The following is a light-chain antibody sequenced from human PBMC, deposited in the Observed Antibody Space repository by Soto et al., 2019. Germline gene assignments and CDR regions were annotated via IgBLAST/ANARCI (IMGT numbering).Light chain of an antibody. Sequence: QSALTQPASVSGSPGQSITISCSGTPSDIGAYNYVSWYQHLPGKAPEVIIYDVTNRPSGVSSRFSGSKSGPTASLTISGLQAEDEANYYCRSYTITSTLMIFGGGTKLTVL. V-gene: IGLV2-14*03. J-gene: IGLJ2*01. CDR1: PSDIGAYNY. CDR2: DVT. CDR3: RSYTITSTLMI.